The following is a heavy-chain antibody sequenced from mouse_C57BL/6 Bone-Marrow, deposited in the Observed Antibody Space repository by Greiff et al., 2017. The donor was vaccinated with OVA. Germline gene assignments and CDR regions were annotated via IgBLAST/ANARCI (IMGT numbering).Heavy chain of an antibody. Sequence: EVKLQESGGGLVKPGGSLKLSCAASGFTFSDYGMHWVRQAPETGLEWVAYISSGSSTIYYADTVTGRFTISRANAKNTLFLQMTSLRSEDTAMYYCARTYGSSYWYFDVWGTGTTVTVSS. CDR2: ISSGSSTI. J-gene: IGHJ1*03. CDR3: ARTYGSSYWYFDV. V-gene: IGHV5-17*01. CDR1: GFTFSDYG. D-gene: IGHD1-1*01.